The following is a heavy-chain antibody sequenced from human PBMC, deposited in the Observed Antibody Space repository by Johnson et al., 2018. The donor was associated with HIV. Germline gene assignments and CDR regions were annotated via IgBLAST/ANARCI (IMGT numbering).Heavy chain of an antibody. CDR2: ISGSGGST. J-gene: IGHJ3*02. Sequence: EQLVESGGDLVQPGGSLRLSCAASGFTFSSYAMSWVRQAPGKGLEWVSAISGSGGSTYYADSVKSRFTISRDNSKNTLYLQMNILRAEDTAVYYCAQEGPLTVTTVMDAFDIWGQGTMVTVSS. V-gene: IGHV3-23*04. CDR1: GFTFSSYA. D-gene: IGHD4-17*01. CDR3: AQEGPLTVTTVMDAFDI.